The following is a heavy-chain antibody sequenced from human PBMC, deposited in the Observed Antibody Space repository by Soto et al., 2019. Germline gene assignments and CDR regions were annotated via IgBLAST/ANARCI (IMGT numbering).Heavy chain of an antibody. J-gene: IGHJ6*02. CDR2: ISSSSSYI. CDR1: GFTFSSYS. Sequence: EVQLVESGGGLVKPGGSLRLSCAASGFTFSSYSMNWVRQAPGKGLEWVSSISSSSSYIYYADSVKGRFTISRDNAKNALYLQMNGLRAEDTAVYYCAREDYGDYSYGMDVWGQGTTVTVSS. V-gene: IGHV3-21*01. D-gene: IGHD4-17*01. CDR3: AREDYGDYSYGMDV.